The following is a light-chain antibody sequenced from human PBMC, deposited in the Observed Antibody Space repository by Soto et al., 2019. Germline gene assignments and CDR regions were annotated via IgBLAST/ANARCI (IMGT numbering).Light chain of an antibody. Sequence: TQSPSFLSASVGDRVTITCRASQGISSYLAWYQQKPGKGPKLLIYAASTLQSGVPLRFSGSGSGTSFTLTISSLQPEDFATYYCQQLLSYPITFGQGTRLEIK. CDR1: QGISSY. J-gene: IGKJ5*01. CDR3: QQLLSYPIT. V-gene: IGKV1-9*01. CDR2: AAS.